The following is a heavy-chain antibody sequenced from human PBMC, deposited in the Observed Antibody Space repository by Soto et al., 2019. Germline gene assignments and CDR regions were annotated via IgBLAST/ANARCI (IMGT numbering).Heavy chain of an antibody. CDR1: GGSISSYY. CDR3: AREPSSSRHPLYYYYYGMDV. V-gene: IGHV4-4*07. D-gene: IGHD6-13*01. J-gene: IGHJ6*02. CDR2: IYTSGST. Sequence: PSETLSLTCTVSGGSISSYYWSWIRQPAGKGLEWIGRIYTSGSTNYNPSLKSRVTMSVDTSKNQFSLKLSSVTAADTAVYYCAREPSSSRHPLYYYYYGMDVWGQGTTVTVSS.